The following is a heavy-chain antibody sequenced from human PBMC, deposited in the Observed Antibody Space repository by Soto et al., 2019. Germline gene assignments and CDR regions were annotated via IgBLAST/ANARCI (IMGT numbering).Heavy chain of an antibody. V-gene: IGHV1-2*02. D-gene: IGHD6-13*01. J-gene: IGHJ4*02. CDR3: ASGASSNWPDF. Sequence: ASVKVSCKASGYTFTDYYMHWVRQAPGQGLEWMGWINANSGGANYPQKFQGRVTMTRDTSISTVYMELSSLRSDDTAVYYCASGASSNWPDFWGRGTLVTVSS. CDR1: GYTFTDYY. CDR2: INANSGGA.